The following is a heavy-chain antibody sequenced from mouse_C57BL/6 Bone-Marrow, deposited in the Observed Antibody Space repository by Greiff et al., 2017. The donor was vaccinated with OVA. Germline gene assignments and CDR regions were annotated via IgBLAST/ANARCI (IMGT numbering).Heavy chain of an antibody. CDR1: GYAFTNYL. CDR3: ACYGLYAMDY. J-gene: IGHJ4*01. D-gene: IGHD1-1*01. Sequence: QVQLKQSGAELVRPGTSVKVSCKASGYAFTNYLIEWVKQRPGQGLEWIGVINPGSGGTNYNEKFKGKATLTADKSSSTAYMQLSRLTSEDSAVYFCACYGLYAMDYWGQGTSVTVSA. V-gene: IGHV1-54*01. CDR2: INPGSGGT.